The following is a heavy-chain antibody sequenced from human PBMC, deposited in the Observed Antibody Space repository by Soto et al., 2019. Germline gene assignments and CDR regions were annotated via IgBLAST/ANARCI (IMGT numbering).Heavy chain of an antibody. Sequence: GASVKVSCKASGYTFTSYGISWVRQAPGQGLEWMGWISAYNGNTNYAQKLQGRVTMTTDTSTSTAYMELRSLRSDDTAVYYCARNWHIRQWFYFDYWGQGSLVTVSS. CDR2: ISAYNGNT. CDR3: ARNWHIRQWFYFDY. D-gene: IGHD3-22*01. V-gene: IGHV1-18*01. CDR1: GYTFTSYG. J-gene: IGHJ4*02.